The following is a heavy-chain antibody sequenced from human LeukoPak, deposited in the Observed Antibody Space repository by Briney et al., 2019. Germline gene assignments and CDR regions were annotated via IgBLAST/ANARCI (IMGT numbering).Heavy chain of an antibody. D-gene: IGHD2-21*02. V-gene: IGHV1-46*01. CDR1: GYTFTSYY. Sequence: ASVKVSCKASGYTFTSYYMHWVRQAPGQGLEWMGIINPSGGSTSNAQKFQGRVTMTRDTSTSTVYMELSSLSSEDTAVYYCARSCGGDCYVSFGYYFDYWGQGTLVTVSS. CDR3: ARSCGGDCYVSFGYYFDY. CDR2: INPSGGST. J-gene: IGHJ4*02.